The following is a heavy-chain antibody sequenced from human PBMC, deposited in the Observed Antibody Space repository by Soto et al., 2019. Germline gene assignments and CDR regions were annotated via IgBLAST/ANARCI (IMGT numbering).Heavy chain of an antibody. CDR1: GFTVSNNY. CDR3: AKGTLVKPPGTRAFDI. D-gene: IGHD6-13*01. J-gene: IGHJ3*02. Sequence: GSLRLSCAVSGFTVSNNYMSWVRQAPGKGLEGVSVIYSGGYTAYGDSVKGRFTISRDNSDNALYLQMNSLRAGDTAVYFCAKGTLVKPPGTRAFDIWGQGTMVTVSS. CDR2: IYSGGYT. V-gene: IGHV3-53*01.